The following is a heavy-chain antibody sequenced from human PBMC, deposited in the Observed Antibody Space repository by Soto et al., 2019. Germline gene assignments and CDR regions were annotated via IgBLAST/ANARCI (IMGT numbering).Heavy chain of an antibody. D-gene: IGHD3-9*01. CDR2: LSGSDGRT. CDR1: GLTSSRDA. CDR3: ASRPGRIFEGAQDY. V-gene: IGHV3-23*01. Sequence: GGSLRLSCAASGLTSSRDAMTWVRQAPGKGLKWVSILSGSDGRTHYAESVKGRFTISRDSSKNTLYLQMKSLRAEDTAVYYCASRPGRIFEGAQDYWGQGTLVTVSS. J-gene: IGHJ4*02.